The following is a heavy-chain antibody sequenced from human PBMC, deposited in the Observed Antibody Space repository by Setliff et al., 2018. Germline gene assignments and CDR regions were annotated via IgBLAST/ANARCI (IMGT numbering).Heavy chain of an antibody. CDR3: ARIKWFGESDCFDS. J-gene: IGHJ5*01. V-gene: IGHV4-39*01. Sequence: LSLTCTVSGGSLTTSSYSWGWIRQPPGKGLEWIGNIYHSGTTYYNPSLKSRLTLSVDTSQNQFSLKLSSVTAADTAAYYCARIKWFGESDCFDSWGQGTLVTVSS. CDR1: GGSLTTSSYS. CDR2: IYHSGTT. D-gene: IGHD3-10*01.